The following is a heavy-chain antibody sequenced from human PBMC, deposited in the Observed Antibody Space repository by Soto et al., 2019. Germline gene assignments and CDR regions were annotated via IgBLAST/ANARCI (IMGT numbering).Heavy chain of an antibody. Sequence: PSETLSLTCTVSGGPISSGGYYWSWIRQHPGKGLEWIGYIYYSGSTYYNPSLKSRVTISVDTSKNQFSLKLSSVTAADTAVYYCARDKYYGAQFDYWGQGTLVTVSS. CDR3: ARDKYYGAQFDY. CDR1: GGPISSGGYY. CDR2: IYYSGST. D-gene: IGHD3-3*01. J-gene: IGHJ4*02. V-gene: IGHV4-31*03.